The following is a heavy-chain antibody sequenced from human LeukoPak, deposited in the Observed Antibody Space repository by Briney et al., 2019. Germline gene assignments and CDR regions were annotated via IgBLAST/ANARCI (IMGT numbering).Heavy chain of an antibody. V-gene: IGHV4-30-2*01. CDR1: GGSISSGGYS. Sequence: SETLSLTCAVSGGSISSGGYSWSWIRQPPGKGLEWIGYIYHSGSTYYNPSLKSRVTISVDRSKNQFSLKLSPVTAADTAVYYCARVRMYYFDYWGQGTLVTVSS. CDR2: IYHSGST. CDR3: ARVRMYYFDY. D-gene: IGHD2/OR15-2a*01. J-gene: IGHJ4*02.